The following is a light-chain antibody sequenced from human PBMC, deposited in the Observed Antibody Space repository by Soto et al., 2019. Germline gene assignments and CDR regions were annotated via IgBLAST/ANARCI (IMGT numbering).Light chain of an antibody. Sequence: QSVLTQPASVSGSPGQSITISCTGTSSDVGGYNYVSWYQQHPGKAPKLMIYEVSNRPSGVSNRFSGSKSGNTASLTISVLQAEDEADYYCSSYTISRTLVVFGGGTQLTVL. V-gene: IGLV2-14*01. CDR1: SSDVGGYNY. CDR3: SSYTISRTLVV. CDR2: EVS. J-gene: IGLJ2*01.